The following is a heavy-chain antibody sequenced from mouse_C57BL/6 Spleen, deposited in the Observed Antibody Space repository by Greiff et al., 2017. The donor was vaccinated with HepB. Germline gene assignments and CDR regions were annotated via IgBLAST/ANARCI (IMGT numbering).Heavy chain of an antibody. J-gene: IGHJ2*01. D-gene: IGHD1-1*01. V-gene: IGHV6-3*01. CDR3: TAGYYGSRYYFDY. Sequence: EVKVEESGGGLVQPGGSMKLSCVASGFTFSNYWMNWVRQSPEKGLEWVAQIRLKSDNYATHYAESVKGRFTISRDDSKSSVYLLMNNLRAEDTGIYYCTAGYYGSRYYFDYWGQGTTLTVSS. CDR1: GFTFSNYW. CDR2: IRLKSDNYAT.